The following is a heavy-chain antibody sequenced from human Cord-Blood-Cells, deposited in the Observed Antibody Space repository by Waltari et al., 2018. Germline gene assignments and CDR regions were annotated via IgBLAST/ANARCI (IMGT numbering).Heavy chain of an antibody. CDR2: IYYSGST. Sequence: QLQLQESGPGLVKPSEPLSLTCPVSGGSISSSRYHWGWIRQPPGKGLEWIGRIYYSGSTYYNPSLKSRVTISVDTSKNQFSLKLSSVTAADTAVYYCARVGFGSRAWFDPWGQGTLVTVSS. CDR1: GGSISSSRYH. V-gene: IGHV4-39*07. D-gene: IGHD3-16*01. J-gene: IGHJ5*02. CDR3: ARVGFGSRAWFDP.